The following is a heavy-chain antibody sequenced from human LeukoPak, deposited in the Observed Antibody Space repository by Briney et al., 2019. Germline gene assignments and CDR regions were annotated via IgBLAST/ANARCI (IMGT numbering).Heavy chain of an antibody. V-gene: IGHV3-48*03. Sequence: GGSLRLSCAASGFTFSSYAMSWVPQAPGKGLEWVSYISSSGSTIYYADSVKGRFTISRDNAKNSLYLQMNSLRAEDTAVYYCARADRYDYYYYYMDVWGKGTTVTVSS. D-gene: IGHD5-12*01. CDR3: ARADRYDYYYYYMDV. CDR2: ISSSGSTI. CDR1: GFTFSSYA. J-gene: IGHJ6*03.